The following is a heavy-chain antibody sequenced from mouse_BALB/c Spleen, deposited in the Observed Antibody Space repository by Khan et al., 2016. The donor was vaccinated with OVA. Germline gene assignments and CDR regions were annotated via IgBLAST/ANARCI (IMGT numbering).Heavy chain of an antibody. D-gene: IGHD2-4*01. V-gene: IGHV1S29*02. CDR1: GYTFTDYN. CDR2: IYPYNGGT. Sequence: VQLQQSGPELVKPGASVKISCKASGYTFTDYNMHWVKQSHGLSLEWIGYIYPYNGGTGYNQKFKSKATLTVENSSSTAYMELRSLTADDAAFYYCARSRGPGYDYCFYYWGQGTTLTGAS. J-gene: IGHJ2*01. CDR3: ARSRGPGYDYCFYY.